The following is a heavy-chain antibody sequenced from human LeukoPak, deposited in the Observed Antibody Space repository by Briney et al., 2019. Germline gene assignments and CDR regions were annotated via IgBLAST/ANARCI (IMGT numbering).Heavy chain of an antibody. CDR2: INAGNGNT. Sequence: ASVKVSCKASGYTFTSYAMHWVRQAPGQRLEWMGWINAGNGNTKYSQKFQGRVTMTEDTSTDTAYMELSSLRSEDTAVYYCATGNLAAAGKSYYFDYWGQGTLVTVSS. CDR1: GYTFTSYA. CDR3: ATGNLAAAGKSYYFDY. D-gene: IGHD6-13*01. J-gene: IGHJ4*02. V-gene: IGHV1-3*01.